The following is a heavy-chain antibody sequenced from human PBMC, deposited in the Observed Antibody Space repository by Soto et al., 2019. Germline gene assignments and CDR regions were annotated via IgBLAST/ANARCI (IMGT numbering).Heavy chain of an antibody. D-gene: IGHD3-10*01. V-gene: IGHV4-59*01. CDR3: ARESITYYYGSGSYFGVNWFDP. CDR1: GGSISSYY. Sequence: QVQLQESGPGLVKPSETLSLTCTVSGGSISSYYWSWIRQPPGKGLEWIGYIYYSGSTNYNPSLRSRVTISVDTSKNQFSLKLSSVTAADTAVYYCARESITYYYGSGSYFGVNWFDPWGQGTLVTVSS. CDR2: IYYSGST. J-gene: IGHJ5*02.